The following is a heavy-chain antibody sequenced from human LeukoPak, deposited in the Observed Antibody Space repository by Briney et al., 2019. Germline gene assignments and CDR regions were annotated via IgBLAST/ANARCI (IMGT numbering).Heavy chain of an antibody. CDR3: ARLYGDYA. D-gene: IGHD4-17*01. CDR2: VYYGGSI. CDR1: GGSISTSLYY. J-gene: IGHJ5*02. Sequence: PSETLSLTCTVSGGSISTSLYYWVWIRQSPGKGLEWIASVYYGGSIYYNPSLKSRATMAEDMSKNQFSLKLRSVTAADTAVYYCARLYGDYAWGQGTLVTVSS. V-gene: IGHV4-39*01.